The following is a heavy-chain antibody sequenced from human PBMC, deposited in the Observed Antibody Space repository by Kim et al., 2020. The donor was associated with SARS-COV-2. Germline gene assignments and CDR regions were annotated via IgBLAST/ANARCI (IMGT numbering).Heavy chain of an antibody. CDR1: GGSISSSNW. J-gene: IGHJ2*01. D-gene: IGHD2-15*01. CDR2: IYHSGST. V-gene: IGHV4-4*02. CDR3: ARRYCSGGSCGWYFDL. Sequence: SETLSLTCAVSGGSISSSNWWSWVRQPPGKGLEWIGEIYHSGSTNYNPSLKSRVTISVDKSKNQFSLKLSSVTAADTAVYYCARRYCSGGSCGWYFDLWGRGTLVTVSS.